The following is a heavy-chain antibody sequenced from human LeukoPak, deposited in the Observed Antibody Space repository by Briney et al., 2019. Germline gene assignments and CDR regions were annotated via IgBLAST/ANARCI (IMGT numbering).Heavy chain of an antibody. Sequence: PGGSLRLSCAASGFTFSLYAMSWVRQAPGKRLEWVSAISGSGGTAYYADSVKGRFTISRDNSKNTLYLQMNSLRAEDTAVYYCAKKGYYDGSGYYMYYFDHWGQGTLVTVSS. CDR2: ISGSGGTA. CDR3: AKKGYYDGSGYYMYYFDH. D-gene: IGHD3-22*01. CDR1: GFTFSLYA. J-gene: IGHJ4*02. V-gene: IGHV3-23*01.